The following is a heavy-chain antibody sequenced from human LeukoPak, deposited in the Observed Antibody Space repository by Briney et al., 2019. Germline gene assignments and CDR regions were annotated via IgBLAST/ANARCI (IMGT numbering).Heavy chain of an antibody. Sequence: PGGSLRLSCAASGFTFCIWWMNWVRQAPGKGLEWVANMNQDGSERKYVDSVRGRFTISRDNAKKSLFLQMNSLRAEDTAVYYWARGSGGATDYWGQGTLVTASS. CDR3: ARGSGGATDY. D-gene: IGHD1-26*01. V-gene: IGHV3-7*04. CDR2: MNQDGSER. J-gene: IGHJ4*02. CDR1: GFTFCIWW.